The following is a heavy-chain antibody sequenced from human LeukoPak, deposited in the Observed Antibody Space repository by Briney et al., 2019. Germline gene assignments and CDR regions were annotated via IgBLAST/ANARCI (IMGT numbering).Heavy chain of an antibody. CDR2: IYYSGST. Sequence: SETLSLTCTVSGGSLSSYYWSWIRHPPGKGLEWIGYIYYSGSTNYNPSLKSRVTISVDTSKNQFSLKLSSVTAADTAVYYCARALGGCSGGSCGYYFDYWGQGTLVTVSS. CDR1: GGSLSSYY. CDR3: ARALGGCSGGSCGYYFDY. J-gene: IGHJ4*02. V-gene: IGHV4-59*01. D-gene: IGHD2-15*01.